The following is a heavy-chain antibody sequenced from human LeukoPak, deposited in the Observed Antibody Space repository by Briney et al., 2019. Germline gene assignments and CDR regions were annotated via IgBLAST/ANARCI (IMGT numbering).Heavy chain of an antibody. CDR1: GGTFSSYA. CDR3: ARINWNDLALGMDV. D-gene: IGHD1-20*01. Sequence: SVKVSCKASGGTFSSYAISWVRQAPGQGLEWMGRIIPILGIANYAQKFQGRVTITADKSTSTAYMELSSLRSGDTAVYYCARINWNDLALGMDVWGQGTTVTVSS. V-gene: IGHV1-69*04. J-gene: IGHJ6*02. CDR2: IIPILGIA.